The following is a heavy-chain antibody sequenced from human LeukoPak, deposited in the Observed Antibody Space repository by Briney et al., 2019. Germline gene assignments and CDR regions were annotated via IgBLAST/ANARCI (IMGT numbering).Heavy chain of an antibody. Sequence: PSETLSLTCTVSGGSISSGGYYWSWIRQHPGKGLEWIGYIYYSGSTYYNPSLKSRVTISADTSKNQFSLRLTSVTATDTAVYYCARQPPFFGDYGGYWGQGTLVTVSS. V-gene: IGHV4-39*01. J-gene: IGHJ4*02. CDR3: ARQPPFFGDYGGY. CDR2: IYYSGST. D-gene: IGHD4/OR15-4a*01. CDR1: GGSISSGGYY.